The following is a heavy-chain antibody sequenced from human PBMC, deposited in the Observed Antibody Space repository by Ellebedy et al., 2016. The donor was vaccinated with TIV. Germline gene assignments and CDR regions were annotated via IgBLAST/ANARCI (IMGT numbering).Heavy chain of an antibody. J-gene: IGHJ4*02. CDR1: GLTFSNAW. CDR2: IKSNVDGGAT. V-gene: IGHV3-15*01. CDR3: ATRPPPYCDCPLDY. D-gene: IGHD3-9*01. Sequence: GESLKISCAASGLTFSNAWLSWVRQAPGKGLEWVGRIKSNVDGGATDYAAPVKGRFTISRDDSTDTLFLQMNSLQTEDTAVYYCATRPPPYCDCPLDYWGQGTLVTVSS.